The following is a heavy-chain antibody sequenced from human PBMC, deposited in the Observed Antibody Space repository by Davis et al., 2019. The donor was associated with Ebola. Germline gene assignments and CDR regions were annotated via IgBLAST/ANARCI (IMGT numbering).Heavy chain of an antibody. CDR2: ISYDGSNK. CDR1: GFTFSSYS. Sequence: GGSLRLSCAASGFTFSSYSMNWVRQAPGKGLEWVAVISYDGSNKYYADSVKGRFTISRYNSKNTLYLQMNSLKAEDTAVYYCARDFDRVRQWGQGTLVTVSS. CDR3: ARDFDRVRQ. D-gene: IGHD3-22*01. J-gene: IGHJ4*02. V-gene: IGHV3-30*03.